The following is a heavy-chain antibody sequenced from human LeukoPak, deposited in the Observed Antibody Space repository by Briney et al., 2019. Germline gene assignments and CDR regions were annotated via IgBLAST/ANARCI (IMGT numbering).Heavy chain of an antibody. J-gene: IGHJ6*03. CDR3: ARRSSSGVAHYYYYYMDV. D-gene: IGHD6-19*01. V-gene: IGHV1-46*01. CDR2: INPSGGST. Sequence: ASVKVSCKASGYTFTSYYMHWVRQAPGQGLEWMGIINPSGGSTSYAQKFQGRVTMTRDTSTSTVYMELSSLRSEDTAVYYCARRSSSGVAHYYYYYMDVWGKGTTVTVSS. CDR1: GYTFTSYY.